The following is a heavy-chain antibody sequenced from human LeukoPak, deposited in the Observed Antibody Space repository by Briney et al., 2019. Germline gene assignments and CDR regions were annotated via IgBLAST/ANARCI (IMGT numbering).Heavy chain of an antibody. D-gene: IGHD3-16*01. CDR3: ARVRCDYDFDY. CDR1: GFIFSSYW. Sequence: TGGSLILSCAASGFIFSSYWMTWVRQAPGKGQEWVANKKQDGGDTYYVCSVKGQFTISRDNPKNSLYLQMNSLRVEDTAVYYCARVRCDYDFDYWGQGTLVTVSS. CDR2: KKQDGGDT. V-gene: IGHV3-7*05. J-gene: IGHJ4*02.